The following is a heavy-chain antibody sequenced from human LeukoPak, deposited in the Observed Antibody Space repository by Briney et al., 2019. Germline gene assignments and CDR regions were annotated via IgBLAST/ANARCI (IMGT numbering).Heavy chain of an antibody. CDR2: ISDDGSSK. CDR3: ARSPLSYLFDY. V-gene: IGHV3-30-3*01. CDR1: GFTFSNYP. Sequence: GGSLRLSCAASGFTFSNYPMHWVRQVPGKGLEWVALISDDGSSKFYSDSVKGRFTISRDNSKNTLYLQMNSLRPEDTAVYYCARSPLSYLFDYWGQGTLVTVSS. J-gene: IGHJ4*02.